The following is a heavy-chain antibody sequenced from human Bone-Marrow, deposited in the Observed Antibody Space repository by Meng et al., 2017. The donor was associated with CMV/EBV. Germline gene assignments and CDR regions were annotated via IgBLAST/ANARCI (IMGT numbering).Heavy chain of an antibody. V-gene: IGHV3-13*01. CDR3: AKGPVPAAIFSAFDI. CDR2: IGTTDDT. Sequence: GGSLRLSCAASGFTFNTYDIHWVRQTTGEGLEWVSAIGTTDDTYYPASVKGRFTISRDNAKNSLYLQMNSLRAEDTAVYYCAKGPVPAAIFSAFDIWGQGTMVTVPS. D-gene: IGHD2-2*01. CDR1: GFTFNTYD. J-gene: IGHJ3*02.